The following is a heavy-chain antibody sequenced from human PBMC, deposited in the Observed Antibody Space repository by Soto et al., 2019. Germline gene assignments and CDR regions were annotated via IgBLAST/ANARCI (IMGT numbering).Heavy chain of an antibody. CDR3: ARGPGLVTAIDYYYYGMDV. CDR1: GGSFSNYY. V-gene: IGHV4-34*01. CDR2: INHSGST. J-gene: IGHJ6*02. Sequence: PSETLSLTCAVYGGSFSNYYWSWIRQPPKKGLEWIGEINHSGSTNYNPSLKSRVTISVDTSKNQFSLKLSSVTAADTAVYYCARGPGLVTAIDYYYYGMDVWGQGTTVTVSS. D-gene: IGHD2-21*02.